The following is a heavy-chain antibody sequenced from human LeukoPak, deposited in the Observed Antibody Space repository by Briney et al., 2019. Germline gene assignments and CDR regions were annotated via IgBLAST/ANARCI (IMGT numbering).Heavy chain of an antibody. V-gene: IGHV4-4*07. CDR2: IYTSGST. J-gene: IGHJ3*02. CDR1: GGSISSYY. CDR3: ARVESYYGTHAFDI. D-gene: IGHD3-10*01. Sequence: SETLSLTCTVSGGSISSYYWSWIRQPAGKGLEWIGRIYTSGSTNYNPSLKSRVTMSVDTSKNQFSLKLSSVTAADTAVYYCARVESYYGTHAFDIWGQGTMVTVSS.